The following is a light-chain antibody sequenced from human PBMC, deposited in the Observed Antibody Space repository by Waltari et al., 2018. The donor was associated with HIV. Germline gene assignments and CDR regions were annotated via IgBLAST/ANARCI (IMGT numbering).Light chain of an antibody. CDR1: SHDIGSSKY. CDR2: EVN. CDR3: SSYTTSFTVI. Sequence: QSALTQPASVSGSPGQSITISCTGTSHDIGSSKYVSWYQHPSGKAPKLIISEVNNRPSGVSNRFSGSKSANTAALTISGLQAEDEGDYFCSSYTTSFTVIFGGGTELTV. J-gene: IGLJ2*01. V-gene: IGLV2-14*01.